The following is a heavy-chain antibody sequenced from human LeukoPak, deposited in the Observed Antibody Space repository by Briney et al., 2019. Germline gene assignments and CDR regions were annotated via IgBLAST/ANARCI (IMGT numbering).Heavy chain of an antibody. D-gene: IGHD3-22*01. Sequence: GWALRLSCAGSGFTFSSYSMSWVRQAPGKGLEWVSSISSSNSYIYYADSVKGRFTISRDNAKNSLYLQMNSLRAEDTAVYYCARDYSDSSGYYYLRYWGQGTLVTVSS. CDR2: ISSSNSYI. J-gene: IGHJ4*02. V-gene: IGHV3-21*01. CDR1: GFTFSSYS. CDR3: ARDYSDSSGYYYLRY.